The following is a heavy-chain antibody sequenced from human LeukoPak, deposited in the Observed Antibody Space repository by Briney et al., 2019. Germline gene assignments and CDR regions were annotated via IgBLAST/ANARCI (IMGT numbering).Heavy chain of an antibody. Sequence: GTSLRVSCVASGFTFSTYAIHWVRQAPGKGLEWVAVVSKDGNTKYYADSVKGRFTISRDNSKNTVYLQMNSLRTEDTSVYYCARGIQPPKYYGSGSDTFDIWGQGTMVTVSS. J-gene: IGHJ3*02. CDR1: GFTFSTYA. V-gene: IGHV3-30*04. CDR2: VSKDGNTK. D-gene: IGHD3-10*01. CDR3: ARGIQPPKYYGSGSDTFDI.